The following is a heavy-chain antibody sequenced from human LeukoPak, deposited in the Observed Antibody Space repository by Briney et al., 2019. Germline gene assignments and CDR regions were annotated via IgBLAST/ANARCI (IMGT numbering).Heavy chain of an antibody. J-gene: IGHJ5*02. CDR3: ARGWVTVQWLVLGWFDP. CDR1: GGSISSSSYY. D-gene: IGHD6-19*01. V-gene: IGHV4-39*07. CDR2: IYYSGST. Sequence: ASETLSLTCTVSGGSISSSSYYWGWIRQPPGKGLEWIGSIYYSGSTYYNPSLKSRVTISVDTSKNQFSLKLSSVTAADTAVYYCARGWVTVQWLVLGWFDPWGQGTLVTVSS.